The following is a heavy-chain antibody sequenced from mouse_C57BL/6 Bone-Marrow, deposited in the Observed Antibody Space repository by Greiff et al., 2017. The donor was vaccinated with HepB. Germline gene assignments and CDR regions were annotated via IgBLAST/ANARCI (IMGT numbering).Heavy chain of an antibody. CDR3: AIHKGSSYVGYYFDY. J-gene: IGHJ2*01. Sequence: EVHLVESGGDLVKPGGSLKLSCAASGFTFSSYGMSWVRQTPDKRLEWVATISSGGSYTYYPASVKGRFTFSRDKAKNTLYLQMSSLKSEDTAMYYCAIHKGSSYVGYYFDYWGQGTTLTVSS. CDR1: GFTFSSYG. D-gene: IGHD1-1*01. V-gene: IGHV5-6*01. CDR2: ISSGGSYT.